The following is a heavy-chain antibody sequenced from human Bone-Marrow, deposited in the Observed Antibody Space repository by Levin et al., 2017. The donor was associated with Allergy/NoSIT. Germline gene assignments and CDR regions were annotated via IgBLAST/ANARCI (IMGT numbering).Heavy chain of an antibody. V-gene: IGHV3-48*01. D-gene: IGHD5-18*01. J-gene: IGHJ4*02. CDR3: ARDLSRRGYSFGTVDY. Sequence: GESLKISCSASGFTFSIYGMNWVRQAPGKGLEWVSYISSGSSTIYYADSVKGRFTISRDNAKNSLFLQMNSLRAEDTTVYYCARDLSRRGYSFGTVDYWGRGTLVTVSS. CDR1: GFTFSIYG. CDR2: ISSGSSTI.